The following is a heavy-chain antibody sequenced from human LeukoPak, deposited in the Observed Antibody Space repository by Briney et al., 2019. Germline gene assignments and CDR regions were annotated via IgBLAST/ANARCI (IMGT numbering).Heavy chain of an antibody. D-gene: IGHD3-9*01. CDR3: ARHYENDILTESGFDP. V-gene: IGHV1-2*02. Sequence: GASVKVSCKASGYTFTGYYIHWVRQAPGQGLEWMGWINPNSGGTNYAQKFQNRVTMTRDTSISTAYMELGRLRSDDTAVYYCARHYENDILTESGFDPWGQGTLVTVSS. J-gene: IGHJ5*02. CDR2: INPNSGGT. CDR1: GYTFTGYY.